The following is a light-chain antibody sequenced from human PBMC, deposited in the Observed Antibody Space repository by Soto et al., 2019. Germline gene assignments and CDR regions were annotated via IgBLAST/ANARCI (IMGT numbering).Light chain of an antibody. V-gene: IGLV2-14*01. CDR3: SSYTSSSARAYV. CDR2: DVS. CDR1: SSDVGGDNY. J-gene: IGLJ1*01. Sequence: QSVLTQPASVSGSPGQSITISCTGTSSDVGGDNYVSSYQQHTGKTPKLMIYDVSNPPAGVSNGFSGSVYGNTSSLTISGLQAAEEDDYYCSSYTSSSARAYVCGTGTKLTVL.